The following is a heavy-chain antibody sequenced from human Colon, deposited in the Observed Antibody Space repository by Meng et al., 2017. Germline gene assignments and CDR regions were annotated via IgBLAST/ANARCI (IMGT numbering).Heavy chain of an antibody. CDR1: NGFITSSAYY. CDR2: IFYSGGT. D-gene: IGHD5-12*01. CDR3: ARVYSGYESRHYFDY. Sequence: SETLSLTCTVSNGFITSSAYYWGWIRQSPGKGLEWIGSIFYSGGTYYNPPLKSRVTISVDTSKNQFFLRLTSVTAAHTAQYYCARVYSGYESRHYFDYWGQGTLVTVSS. J-gene: IGHJ4*02. V-gene: IGHV4-39*07.